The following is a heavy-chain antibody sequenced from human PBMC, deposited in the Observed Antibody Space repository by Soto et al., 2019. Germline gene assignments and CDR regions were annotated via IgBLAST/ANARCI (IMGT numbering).Heavy chain of an antibody. D-gene: IGHD5-18*01. J-gene: IGHJ6*02. CDR3: ARATPATAQYYYYGMDV. Sequence: QVQLVQSGAEVKKPGSSVKVSCKASGGTFSSYAISWVRQASGQGLEWMGGIIPIFGTANYAQKFQGRVTITADKSTSTAYMELSSLRSEDTAVYYCARATPATAQYYYYGMDVWGQGTTVTVSS. CDR1: GGTFSSYA. V-gene: IGHV1-69*06. CDR2: IIPIFGTA.